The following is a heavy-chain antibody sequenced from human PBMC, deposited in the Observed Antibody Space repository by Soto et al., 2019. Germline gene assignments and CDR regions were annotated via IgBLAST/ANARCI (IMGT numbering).Heavy chain of an antibody. Sequence: GGSLRLSCAASGFTFSSYAMHWVRQAPGKGLEWVAVISYDGSNKYYADSVKGRFTISRDNSKNTLYLQMNSLRAEDTAVYYCARDFSGSSLYYFDYWGQGTLVTVSS. D-gene: IGHD1-26*01. CDR3: ARDFSGSSLYYFDY. J-gene: IGHJ4*02. CDR2: ISYDGSNK. CDR1: GFTFSSYA. V-gene: IGHV3-30-3*01.